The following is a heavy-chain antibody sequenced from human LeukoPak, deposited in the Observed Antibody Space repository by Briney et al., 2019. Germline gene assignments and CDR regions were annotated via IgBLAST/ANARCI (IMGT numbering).Heavy chain of an antibody. CDR3: ARASTTVPNLLDY. V-gene: IGHV3-7*02. D-gene: IGHD4-17*01. CDR2: INEDGSDK. J-gene: IGHJ4*02. CDR1: GFTFSTYW. Sequence: GGSLRLSCAASGFTFSTYWMSWVRQAPGKGLEWVANINEDGSDKYYVDSVKGRFTISRDNAENSLYLQMNSLRADDTAVYYCARASTTVPNLLDYWGQGTLVTVSS.